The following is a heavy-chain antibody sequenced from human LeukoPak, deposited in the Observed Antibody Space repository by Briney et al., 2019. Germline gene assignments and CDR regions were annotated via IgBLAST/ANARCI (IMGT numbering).Heavy chain of an antibody. CDR3: ARYRYDILTGYYVPIFWFDP. J-gene: IGHJ5*02. CDR2: IKQDGSEK. Sequence: GGSLRLSCAASGFTFSSYWMSWVRQAPGKGLEWVANIKQDGSEKYYVDSVKGRFTISRDNAKNSLYLQMNSLRSEDTAVYYCARYRYDILTGYYVPIFWFDPWGQGTLVTVSS. D-gene: IGHD3-9*01. CDR1: GFTFSSYW. V-gene: IGHV3-7*03.